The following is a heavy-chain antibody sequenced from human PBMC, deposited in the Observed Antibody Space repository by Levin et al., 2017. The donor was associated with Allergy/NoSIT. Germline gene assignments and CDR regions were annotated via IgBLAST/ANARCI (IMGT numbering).Heavy chain of an antibody. CDR3: ARGHSSSSAKANYYYYGMDV. V-gene: IGHV1-18*01. D-gene: IGHD6-6*01. J-gene: IGHJ6*02. Sequence: ASVKVSCKASGYTFTSYGISWVRQAPGQGLEWMGWISAYNGNTNYAQKLQGRVTMTTDTSTSTAYMELRSLRSDDTAVYYCARGHSSSSAKANYYYYGMDVWGQGTTVTVSS. CDR2: ISAYNGNT. CDR1: GYTFTSYG.